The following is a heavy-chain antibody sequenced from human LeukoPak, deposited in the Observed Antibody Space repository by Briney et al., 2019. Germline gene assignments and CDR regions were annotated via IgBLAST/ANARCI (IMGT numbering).Heavy chain of an antibody. CDR1: RFTFSSYS. D-gene: IGHD5-24*01. Sequence: GGSLRLSCAATRFTFSSYSMNWVRQAPGKGLEWVSYISSSSSTIYYADSVKGRFAISRDNAKNSLFLQMNSLRAEDTAVYYCARDFSVGEDGYNRDAFDIWGQGTKVTVSS. J-gene: IGHJ3*02. CDR3: ARDFSVGEDGYNRDAFDI. V-gene: IGHV3-48*01. CDR2: ISSSSSTI.